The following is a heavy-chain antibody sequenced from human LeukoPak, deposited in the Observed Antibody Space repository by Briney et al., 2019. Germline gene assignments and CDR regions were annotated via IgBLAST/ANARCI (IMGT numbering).Heavy chain of an antibody. CDR2: ISYDGSNK. Sequence: PGGSLRLSCAASGFTFSSYAMHWVRQAPGKGLEWVAVISYDGSNKYYADSVKGRFTISRDNSKNTLYLQMNSLRAEDTAMYYCAKDKGTTSFDYWGQGTLVTVSS. D-gene: IGHD1-7*01. CDR3: AKDKGTTSFDY. J-gene: IGHJ4*02. CDR1: GFTFSSYA. V-gene: IGHV3-30*04.